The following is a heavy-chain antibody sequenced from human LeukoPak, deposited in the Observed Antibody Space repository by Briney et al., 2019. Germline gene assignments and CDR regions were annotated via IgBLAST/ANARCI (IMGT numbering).Heavy chain of an antibody. D-gene: IGHD3-10*01. CDR3: ARDRSTMVRGPYYYYYMDV. CDR2: ISYDGSNK. Sequence: PGGSLRLSCAASGFTFSSYAMHWVRQAPGKGLEWVAVISYDGSNKYYADSVKGRFTISRDNSKNTLYLQMNSLRAEDTAVHYCARDRSTMVRGPYYYYYMDVWGKGTTVTVSS. CDR1: GFTFSSYA. V-gene: IGHV3-30-3*01. J-gene: IGHJ6*03.